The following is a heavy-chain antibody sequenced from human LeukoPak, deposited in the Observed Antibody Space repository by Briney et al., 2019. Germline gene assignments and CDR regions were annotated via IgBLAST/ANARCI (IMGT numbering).Heavy chain of an antibody. Sequence: GGSLRRSCAASGFTFSSYDMTWIRQAPGKGLEWLSYVSTDSTYTNYADSVKGRFTISRDNAKSSLYLQLNSLTAEDTAVYYCTREDNWYFDLWGRGTLVTVSS. CDR2: VSTDSTYT. J-gene: IGHJ2*01. CDR1: GFTFSSYD. CDR3: TREDNWYFDL. V-gene: IGHV3-11*05.